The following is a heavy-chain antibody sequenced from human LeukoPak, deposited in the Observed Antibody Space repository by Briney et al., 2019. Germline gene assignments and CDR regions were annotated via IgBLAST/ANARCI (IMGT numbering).Heavy chain of an antibody. D-gene: IGHD2-2*01. CDR2: IYYSGNT. Sequence: PSETLSLTCAVSGGSFSSDDYYWRCNPQPPGKGLEWVGYIYYSGNTYYNPSLKGSVTISIDTSQNQSSLKPGSVTAAYTALYYRATRSTSGGGFDIWGEGRKVTDCS. V-gene: IGHV4-30-4*01. CDR1: GGSFSSDDYY. J-gene: IGHJ3*02. CDR3: ATRSTSGGGFDI.